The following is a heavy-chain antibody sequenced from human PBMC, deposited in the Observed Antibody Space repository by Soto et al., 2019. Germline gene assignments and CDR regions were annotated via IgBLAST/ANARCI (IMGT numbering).Heavy chain of an antibody. D-gene: IGHD6-19*01. CDR2: ISAYNGNT. CDR1: GYTFTSYG. J-gene: IGHJ6*02. CDR3: ARDRTSGIAVPKGVDDYYYYGMDV. Sequence: VQLVQSGAEVKKPGASVKVSCKASGYTFTSYGISWVRQAPGQGLEWMGWISAYNGNTNYAQKLQGRVTMTTDTSTSTAYMELRSLRSDDTAVYYCARDRTSGIAVPKGVDDYYYYGMDVWGQGTTVTVSS. V-gene: IGHV1-18*01.